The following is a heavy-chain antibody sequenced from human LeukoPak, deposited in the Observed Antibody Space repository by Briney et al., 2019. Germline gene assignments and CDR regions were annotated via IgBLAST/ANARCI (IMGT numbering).Heavy chain of an antibody. D-gene: IGHD7-27*01. J-gene: IGHJ3*01. Sequence: ASVKVSCKASRYTFTDYYMHWVRQAPGQGLEWMGWINPKSGETRYEQNFQGRVTMTRDTSITTAYMELSRLRSDDTAMYYCAREAGDNTYNVWGQGTMVTVSS. CDR2: INPKSGET. CDR1: RYTFTDYY. CDR3: AREAGDNTYNV. V-gene: IGHV1-2*02.